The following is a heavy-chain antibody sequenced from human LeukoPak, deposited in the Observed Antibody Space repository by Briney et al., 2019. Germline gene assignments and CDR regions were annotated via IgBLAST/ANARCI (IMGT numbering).Heavy chain of an antibody. Sequence: SETLSLTCAVYGGSFSGYYWSWIRQPPGKGLEWIVEINHSGSTNYNPSLKSRVTISVDTSKNQFSLKLSSVTAADTAVYYCAGALGDYWGQGTLVTVSS. D-gene: IGHD3-16*02. CDR2: INHSGST. V-gene: IGHV4-34*01. J-gene: IGHJ4*02. CDR1: GGSFSGYY. CDR3: AGALGDY.